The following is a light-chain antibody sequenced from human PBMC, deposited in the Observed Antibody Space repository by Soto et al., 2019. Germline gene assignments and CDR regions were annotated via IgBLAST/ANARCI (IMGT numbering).Light chain of an antibody. CDR2: GNI. Sequence: QSVLTQPPSVSGAPGQRGTISCTGTSSNIVAGYEVLWFQQLPGTAPKLLIYGNIYRPSGVPDLFSGYKSGTSVSLAITGRQAEEEADYHFQSYVSSLSGVVFGGGTKLTVL. CDR3: QSYVSSLSGVV. V-gene: IGLV1-40*01. CDR1: SSNIVAGYE. J-gene: IGLJ3*02.